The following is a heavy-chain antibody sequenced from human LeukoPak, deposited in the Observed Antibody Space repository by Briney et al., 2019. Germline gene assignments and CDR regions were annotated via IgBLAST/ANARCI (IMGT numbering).Heavy chain of an antibody. CDR3: ARSEQFPYYMDV. Sequence: ASVKVSCKASGYPFTSYYIHWVRQAPGQGLEWMGWIYPNSGGTNYAQKFQGRVTMTRDTSISTAYMELSRLRSDDTAVYYCARSEQFPYYMDVWGKGTTVTVSS. V-gene: IGHV1-2*02. CDR1: GYPFTSYY. CDR2: IYPNSGGT. D-gene: IGHD6-19*01. J-gene: IGHJ6*03.